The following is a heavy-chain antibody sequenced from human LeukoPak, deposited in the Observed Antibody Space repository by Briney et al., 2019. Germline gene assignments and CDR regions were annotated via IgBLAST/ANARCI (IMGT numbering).Heavy chain of an antibody. Sequence: GGSLRLSCAASGFTCSGYAMHWVRQAPGKGLEWLTVISTDGNDKHYADSVKGRFTVSRDNSKNTLFLQMNNLRTEDTAVYYCAKDKSVSADYYFDYWGQGTLVTVSS. CDR2: ISTDGNDK. V-gene: IGHV3-30*04. CDR3: AKDKSVSADYYFDY. J-gene: IGHJ4*02. CDR1: GFTCSGYA. D-gene: IGHD5/OR15-5a*01.